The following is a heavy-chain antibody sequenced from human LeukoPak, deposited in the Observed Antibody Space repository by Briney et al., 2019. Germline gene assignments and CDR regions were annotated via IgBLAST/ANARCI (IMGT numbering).Heavy chain of an antibody. CDR2: IYYSGST. CDR1: GGSISSSSYY. V-gene: IGHV4-39*01. Sequence: PSETLSLTCTVSGGSISSSSYYWGWIRQPPGKGLEWIGSIYYSGSTYYNPSLKSRVTISVYTSKNQFPVKLSSVTAADTAVYYCASIAAAIDPFDYWGQGTLVTVSS. CDR3: ASIAAAIDPFDY. D-gene: IGHD6-13*01. J-gene: IGHJ4*02.